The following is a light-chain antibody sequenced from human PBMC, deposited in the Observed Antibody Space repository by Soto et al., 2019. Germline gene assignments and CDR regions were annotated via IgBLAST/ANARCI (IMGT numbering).Light chain of an antibody. CDR3: SSYTSGSSHYV. CDR2: ASS. J-gene: IGLJ1*01. V-gene: IGLV2-14*01. CDR1: SSDVGGYNY. Sequence: QSVLTQPASVSGSPGQSITISCTVTSSDVGGYNYVSWYQHHPGKAPRLMIYASSNRPSGVSNRFSGSKSGNTASLTISGLQAEDEADYHCSSYTSGSSHYVFGTGTKVTVL.